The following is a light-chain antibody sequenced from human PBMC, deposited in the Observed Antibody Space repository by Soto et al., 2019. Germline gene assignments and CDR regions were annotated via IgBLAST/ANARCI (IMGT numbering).Light chain of an antibody. J-gene: IGKJ1*01. V-gene: IGKV3-11*01. Sequence: EIVMTQSPATLSVSPGERATLSCRASQSVSSYLAWYQQKPGQAPRLLIYDASNRATGIPARFSGSGSGTDFTLTISSLEPEDFAVYYCQQRSNWRRTFGQGTKVDNK. CDR2: DAS. CDR1: QSVSSY. CDR3: QQRSNWRRT.